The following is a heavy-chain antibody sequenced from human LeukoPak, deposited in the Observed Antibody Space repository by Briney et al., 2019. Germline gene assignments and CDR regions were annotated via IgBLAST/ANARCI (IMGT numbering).Heavy chain of an antibody. J-gene: IGHJ4*02. V-gene: IGHV3-21*01. CDR1: GFTFSSYS. D-gene: IGHD4-11*01. CDR2: ISSSSTYT. Sequence: PGGSLRLSCVASGFTFSSYSMNWVRQAPGRGLEWISSISSSSTYTYYADSVKGRFTISRDNAKNSLYLQMNSLRAEDTAVYYCARDTGVDYWGQGTLVTVSS. CDR3: ARDTGVDY.